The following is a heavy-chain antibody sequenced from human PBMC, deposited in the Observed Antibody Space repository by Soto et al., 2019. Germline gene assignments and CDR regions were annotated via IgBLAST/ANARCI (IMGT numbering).Heavy chain of an antibody. J-gene: IGHJ3*01. D-gene: IGHD2-21*02. CDR2: IYIGDST. Sequence: SGGSLRLSCAASGFTVSNSYMTWVRQPPGKGLEWVSIIYIGDSTYYADSVKGRFTISRDNSKNTLYLHMDSLRAEDTAMYYCATSMTALIAFDVWGHGTMVTVSS. CDR1: GFTVSNSY. CDR3: ATSMTALIAFDV. V-gene: IGHV3-53*01.